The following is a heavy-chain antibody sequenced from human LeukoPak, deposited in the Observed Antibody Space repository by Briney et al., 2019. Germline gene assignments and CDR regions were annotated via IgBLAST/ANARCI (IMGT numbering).Heavy chain of an antibody. J-gene: IGHJ4*02. D-gene: IGHD3-22*01. CDR1: GGTFSSYA. CDR3: ARCSPGDSSNFYAVLQY. Sequence: SVKVSCKASGGTFSSYAISWVRQAPGQGLEWLGGIIPVFGTTTYAQKFQGKVTMTADKSTNTAYLEISSLTSDDTAVYYCARCSPGDSSNFYAVLQYWGQGTLVTVSS. CDR2: IIPVFGTT. V-gene: IGHV1-69*06.